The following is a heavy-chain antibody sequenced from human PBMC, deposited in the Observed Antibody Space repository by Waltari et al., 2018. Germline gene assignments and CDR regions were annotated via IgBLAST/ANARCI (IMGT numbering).Heavy chain of an antibody. CDR1: VLPFSSYS. CDR3: ARDDEIQLLSGMDV. Sequence: EVQLVESGGGLVKPGGSLRLYCAASVLPFSSYSLNWVRQAPGKGLEWVSSISSSSSYIYYADSVKGRFTSSRDNAKNSLYLQMNSLRAEDTAVYYCARDDEIQLLSGMDVWGQGTTVTVSS. J-gene: IGHJ6*02. V-gene: IGHV3-21*01. CDR2: ISSSSSYI. D-gene: IGHD5-18*01.